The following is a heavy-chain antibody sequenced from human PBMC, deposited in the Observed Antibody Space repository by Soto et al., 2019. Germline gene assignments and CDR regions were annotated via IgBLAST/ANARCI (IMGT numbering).Heavy chain of an antibody. CDR3: ARDGGGHWGPYGC. V-gene: IGHV3-66*01. CDR2: IWYDANT. Sequence: EVQLAQSGGGLVQPGGSLRLSCTASGFTVSNTYMSWIRQAPGKGLEWVSVIWYDANTYYADSVKGRFTISRDNSKNTDYLEMNSLRAEDTGIYDWARDGGGHWGPYGCWGQGALVIISS. J-gene: IGHJ4*02. CDR1: GFTVSNTY. D-gene: IGHD7-27*01.